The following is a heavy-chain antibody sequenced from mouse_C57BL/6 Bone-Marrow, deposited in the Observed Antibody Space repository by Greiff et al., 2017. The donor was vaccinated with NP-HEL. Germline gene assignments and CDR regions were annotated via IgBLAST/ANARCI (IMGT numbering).Heavy chain of an antibody. J-gene: IGHJ2*01. CDR1: GFTFSDYG. CDR2: ISNLAYSI. V-gene: IGHV5-15*01. Sequence: EVQLVESGGGLVQPGGSLKLSCAASGFTFSDYGMAWVRQAPRKGPEWVAFISNLAYSIYYADTVTGRFTISRENAKNTLYLEMSSLRSEDTAMYYCARQGGRGSSFFDYWGQGTTLTVSS. CDR3: ARQGGRGSSFFDY. D-gene: IGHD1-1*01.